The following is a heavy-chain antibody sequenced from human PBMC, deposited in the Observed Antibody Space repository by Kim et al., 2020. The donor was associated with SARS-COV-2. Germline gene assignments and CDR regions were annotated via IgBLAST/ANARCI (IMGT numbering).Heavy chain of an antibody. Sequence: YADSVKGRFTISRDNAKNSLYLQMNSLRAEDTAVYYCARRLDSGSDAFDIWGQGTMVTVSS. V-gene: IGHV3-11*06. J-gene: IGHJ3*02. CDR3: ARRLDSGSDAFDI. D-gene: IGHD1-26*01.